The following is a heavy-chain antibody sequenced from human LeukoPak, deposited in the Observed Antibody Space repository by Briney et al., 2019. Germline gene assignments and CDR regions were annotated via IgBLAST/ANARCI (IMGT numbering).Heavy chain of an antibody. CDR2: ISRNSGYI. CDR3: ARAASRSYYYLDY. V-gene: IGHV3-21*01. Sequence: KPGGSLRLSCAASGFTFSDYSMNWVRQAPGKGLEWVSSISRNSGYIYDADSVKGRFTISRDNAKNSLYLQMNSLRAEDTAVYYCARAASRSYYYLDYWGQGALVTVSS. J-gene: IGHJ4*02. CDR1: GFTFSDYS. D-gene: IGHD2-21*01.